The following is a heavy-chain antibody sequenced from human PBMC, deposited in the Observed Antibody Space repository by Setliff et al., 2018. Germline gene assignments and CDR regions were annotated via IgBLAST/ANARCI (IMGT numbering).Heavy chain of an antibody. CDR2: ISTYTGKT. Sequence: ASVKVSCKASGYTFSTYGINWVRQAPGQGPEWVGMISTYTGKTSYAQKFQGRVTMTTDTSTGTGYMELRSLRSDDTAVYYCARSPPNRGVGQGHHMDVWGKGTTVTVSS. V-gene: IGHV1-18*01. J-gene: IGHJ6*03. D-gene: IGHD3-10*01. CDR3: ARSPPNRGVGQGHHMDV. CDR1: GYTFSTYG.